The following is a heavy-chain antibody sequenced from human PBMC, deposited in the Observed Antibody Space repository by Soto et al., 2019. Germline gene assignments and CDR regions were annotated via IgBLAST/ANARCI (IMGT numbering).Heavy chain of an antibody. CDR3: ARDLRFLEWFTAEYFQH. CDR1: GFTFSSYG. J-gene: IGHJ1*01. D-gene: IGHD3-3*01. Sequence: QVQLVESGGGVVQPGRSLRLSCAASGFTFSSYGMHWVRQAPGKGLEWVAVIWYDGSNKYYADSVKGRFTISRDNSKNTLYLQMNSRRAEDTAVYYCARDLRFLEWFTAEYFQHWGQGTLVTVSS. V-gene: IGHV3-33*01. CDR2: IWYDGSNK.